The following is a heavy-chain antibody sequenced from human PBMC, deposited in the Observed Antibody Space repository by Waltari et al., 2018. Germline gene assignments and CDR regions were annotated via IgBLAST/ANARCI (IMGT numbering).Heavy chain of an antibody. D-gene: IGHD5-12*01. CDR1: GFTFDNYW. J-gene: IGHJ6*02. CDR3: ARAALPSAAWPYYSYGMDV. CDR2: INSDGTST. V-gene: IGHV3-74*01. Sequence: EVQLVESAGGLVQPGGSLRLSCVASGFTFDNYWMHWVRQAPGKGLVWVSRINSDGTSTSYADAVKGRFTIARDNARNTRYLQMNTRRADDTAVYYCARAALPSAAWPYYSYGMDVWGQGTTVTVSS.